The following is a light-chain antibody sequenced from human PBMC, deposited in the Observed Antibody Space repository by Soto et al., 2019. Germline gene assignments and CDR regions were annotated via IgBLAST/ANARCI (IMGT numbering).Light chain of an antibody. V-gene: IGKV3-15*01. CDR2: DAS. CDR3: QQYNNWPPWT. Sequence: ILMTQSPATLSVSPGERATLSCRASQSVSNNLAWYQQKPGQAPRLLIYDASTRATGIPARFSGSGSGTESTLTVSGLQSEDFAVYYCQQYNNWPPWTFGQGTKVEIK. CDR1: QSVSNN. J-gene: IGKJ1*01.